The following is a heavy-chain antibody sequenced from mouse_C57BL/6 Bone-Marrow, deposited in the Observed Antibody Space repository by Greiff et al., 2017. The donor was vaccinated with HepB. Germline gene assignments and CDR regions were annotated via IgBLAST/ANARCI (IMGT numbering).Heavy chain of an antibody. CDR1: GYTFTSYG. CDR2: IYPRGGNT. D-gene: IGHD1-1*01. J-gene: IGHJ2*01. CDR3: AKERIFYYYGSTLFDY. Sequence: VQLQESGAELARPGASVKLSCKASGYTFTSYGISWVKQRTGQGLEWIGEIYPRGGNTYYNEKFKGKATLTADKSSSTSYMEFRSLTSEDSAVYFCAKERIFYYYGSTLFDYWGQGTTLTVSS. V-gene: IGHV1-81*01.